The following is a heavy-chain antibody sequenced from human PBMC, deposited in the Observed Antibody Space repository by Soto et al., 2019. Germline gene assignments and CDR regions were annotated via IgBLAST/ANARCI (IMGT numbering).Heavy chain of an antibody. D-gene: IGHD2-15*01. V-gene: IGHV3-23*01. CDR3: AKDRCSGGSCDSWDS. Sequence: EVQVLESGGGLVQPGGSLRLSCTASGFTFNRYAMSWVRQAPGKGLEWVLVISGSGGRLYYAESVKGRFTISRDNSKNMLYLQMNSLRVEDTAVYYCAKDRCSGGSCDSWDSWGQGTPVTVSS. CDR1: GFTFNRYA. J-gene: IGHJ4*02. CDR2: ISGSGGRL.